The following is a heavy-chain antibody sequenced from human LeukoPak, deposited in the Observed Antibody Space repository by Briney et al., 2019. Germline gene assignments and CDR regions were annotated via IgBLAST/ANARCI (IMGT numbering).Heavy chain of an antibody. V-gene: IGHV4-39*01. D-gene: IGHD5-18*01. CDR3: ARRGDTAMEPFDY. Sequence: SETLSLTCTVSGGSISSSSYYWGWIRQPPGKGLERIGSIYYSGSTYYNPSLKSRVTISVDTSKNQFSLKLSSVTAADTAVYYCARRGDTAMEPFDYWGQGTLVTVSS. J-gene: IGHJ4*02. CDR1: GGSISSSSYY. CDR2: IYYSGST.